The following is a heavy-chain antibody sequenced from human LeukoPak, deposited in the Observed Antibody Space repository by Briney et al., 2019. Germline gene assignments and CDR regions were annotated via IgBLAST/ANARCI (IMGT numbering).Heavy chain of an antibody. Sequence: ASVKVSCKASGYTFTGYYMHWVRQAPGQGLEWMGWINPNSGGTNYAQKFQGRVTMTRDTSISTAYMELSRLRSDDTAVYCCARASITIFGVVIISLGFDYWGQGTLVTVSS. J-gene: IGHJ4*02. V-gene: IGHV1-2*02. CDR1: GYTFTGYY. CDR3: ARASITIFGVVIISLGFDY. D-gene: IGHD3-3*01. CDR2: INPNSGGT.